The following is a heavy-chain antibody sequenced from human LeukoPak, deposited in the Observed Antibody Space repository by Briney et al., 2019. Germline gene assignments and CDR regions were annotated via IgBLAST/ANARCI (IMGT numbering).Heavy chain of an antibody. J-gene: IGHJ3*02. D-gene: IGHD6-19*01. Sequence: GGSLRLSCAASGFTFSSYNMNWVRQAPGKGLEWVSSISSSSSYIYYADSVKGRFTISRDNAKNSLYVQMNSLRAEDTAVYFCAREYSSGWYEAFDIWGQGTMVTVSS. CDR1: GFTFSSYN. V-gene: IGHV3-21*01. CDR3: AREYSSGWYEAFDI. CDR2: ISSSSSYI.